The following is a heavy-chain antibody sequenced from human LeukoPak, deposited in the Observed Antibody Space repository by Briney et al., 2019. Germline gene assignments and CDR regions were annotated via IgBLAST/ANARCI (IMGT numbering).Heavy chain of an antibody. CDR1: GGSISSYS. V-gene: IGHV4-59*01. Sequence: SESLSLTCTVSGGSISSYSWSWIRQPPGKGLEWIGYISYRGTTNYNPSLKSRVTISVDTSKNQLSLKLSSVTTADTAVYYCARGGDGTTKVDWIDPWGQGTLVTVSS. J-gene: IGHJ5*02. D-gene: IGHD2/OR15-2a*01. CDR2: ISYRGTT. CDR3: ARGGDGTTKVDWIDP.